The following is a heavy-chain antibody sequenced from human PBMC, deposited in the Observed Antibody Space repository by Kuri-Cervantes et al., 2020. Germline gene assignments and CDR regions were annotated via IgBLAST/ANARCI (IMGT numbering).Heavy chain of an antibody. Sequence: SVKVSCKASGGTFSSYAISWVRQAPGQGPEWMGGIIPIFGTANYAQKFQGRVMITADESTSTAYMELSSLRSEDTAVYYCARDKKSGSLIRTLGYWGQGTLVTVSS. CDR3: ARDKKSGSLIRTLGY. J-gene: IGHJ4*02. CDR2: IIPIFGTA. D-gene: IGHD1-26*01. CDR1: GGTFSSYA. V-gene: IGHV1-69*13.